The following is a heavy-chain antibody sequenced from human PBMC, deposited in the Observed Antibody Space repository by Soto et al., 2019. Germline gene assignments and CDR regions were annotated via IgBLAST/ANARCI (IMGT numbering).Heavy chain of an antibody. CDR1: GGSFSGYY. CDR3: ARGIGYCSSINCYSSRRLRFDS. CDR2: VNHSGTT. J-gene: IGHJ4*02. D-gene: IGHD2-2*01. Sequence: SETLSLTCAVYGGSFSGYYWTWIRQSPEKGLEWVGEVNHSGTTYYNPSLKTRVTISVHTPKNQFSLKMSSVTAADTAVYYCARGIGYCSSINCYSSRRLRFDSWGQGTLVTVSS. V-gene: IGHV4-34*01.